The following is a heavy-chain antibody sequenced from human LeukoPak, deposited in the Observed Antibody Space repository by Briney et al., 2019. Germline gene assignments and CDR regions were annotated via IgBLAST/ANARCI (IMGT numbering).Heavy chain of an antibody. V-gene: IGHV1-2*02. CDR1: GYTFTGYY. CDR3: ARDHQAYCGGDCYSPFGY. J-gene: IGHJ4*02. CDR2: INPNSGGT. Sequence: ASVKVSCKASGYTFTGYYIHWVRQAPGQGLEWMGWINPNSGGTTYAQKFQGRVTMTRDTSISTVYIELTRLRSDDTAVYYCARDHQAYCGGDCYSPFGYWGQGTLVTVSS. D-gene: IGHD2-21*02.